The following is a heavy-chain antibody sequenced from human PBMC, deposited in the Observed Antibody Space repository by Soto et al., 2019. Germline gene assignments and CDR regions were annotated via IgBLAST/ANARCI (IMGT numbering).Heavy chain of an antibody. CDR3: TTDANDYGDYAGGMDV. CDR2: IKSKTDGGTT. D-gene: IGHD4-17*01. V-gene: IGHV3-15*01. Sequence: GGSLRRSCAAPGFTFSNAWMSWVRQAPGKGLEWVGRIKSKTDGGTTDYAAPVKGRFTISIDDSKNTLYLQMNSLKTEDTAVYYCTTDANDYGDYAGGMDVWGQGTTVTVSS. CDR1: GFTFSNAW. J-gene: IGHJ6*02.